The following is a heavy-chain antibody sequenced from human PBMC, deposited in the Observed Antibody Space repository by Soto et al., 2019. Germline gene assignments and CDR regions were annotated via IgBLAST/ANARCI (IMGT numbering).Heavy chain of an antibody. CDR3: ARDRRYYGMDV. V-gene: IGHV1-58*02. CDR2: IVVGSGNT. J-gene: IGHJ6*02. CDR1: GFTFTSSA. Sequence: SVKVSCKASGFTFTSSAMQWLRQARGQRLEWIGWIVVGSGNTNYAQKFQERVTITRDMSTSTAYMELSSLRSEDTAVYYCARDRRYYGMDVWGQGTTVTVS.